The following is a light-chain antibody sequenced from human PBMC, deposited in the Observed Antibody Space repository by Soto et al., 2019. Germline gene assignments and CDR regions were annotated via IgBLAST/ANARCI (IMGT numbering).Light chain of an antibody. J-gene: IGKJ1*01. CDR1: ERIGTY. CDR3: RHRSNWPPMWT. V-gene: IGKV3-11*01. CDR2: DAS. Sequence: EVVLTQSPGTLSLSPGDRATLSCRASERIGTYLAWYQQKPGQAPSLLIYDASNRATGVPARFSGTGSGTDFTLIISSLESEDFAVYFCRHRSNWPPMWTFGQGTKVEIK.